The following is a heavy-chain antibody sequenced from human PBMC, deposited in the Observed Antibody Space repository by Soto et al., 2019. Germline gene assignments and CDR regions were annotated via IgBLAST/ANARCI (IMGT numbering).Heavy chain of an antibody. CDR2: INSNGGGT. CDR3: VKDLWGSYQY. Sequence: EMQLVESGGGLVQPGGSLRLSCSASGFTFSTYAMHWVRQAPGKGLESVSNINSNGGGTYYAASVRGRFTISRNNSKNTLYLQMSSLRPEDTAVYYCVKDLWGSYQYWGQGTLVTVSS. D-gene: IGHD1-26*01. CDR1: GFTFSTYA. J-gene: IGHJ4*02. V-gene: IGHV3-64D*06.